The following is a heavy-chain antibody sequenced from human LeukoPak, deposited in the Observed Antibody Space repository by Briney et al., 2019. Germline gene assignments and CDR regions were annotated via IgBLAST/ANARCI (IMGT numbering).Heavy chain of an antibody. V-gene: IGHV4-39*07. CDR1: GGSISSSSYY. CDR2: IYYSGST. CDR3: ARVFSYYDSSGYYPGRD. D-gene: IGHD3-22*01. Sequence: SSETLSLTCTVSGGSISSSSYYWGWIRQPPGKGLEWIGGIYYSGSTYYSPSLKSRVTISVDTSKNQFSLKLSSVTAADTAVYYCARVFSYYDSSGYYPGRDWGQGTLVTVSS. J-gene: IGHJ4*02.